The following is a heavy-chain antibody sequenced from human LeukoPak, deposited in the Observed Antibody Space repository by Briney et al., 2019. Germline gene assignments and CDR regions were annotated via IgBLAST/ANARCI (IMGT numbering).Heavy chain of an antibody. D-gene: IGHD4-17*01. V-gene: IGHV3-13*04. CDR3: ARAAYDYGDYGHWYFDL. J-gene: IGHJ2*01. CDR1: GFTFSSYD. Sequence: GGSLRLSCAASGFTFSSYDMHWVRQATGKGLEWVSAIGTAGDTYYPGSVKGRFTISRENAKNSLYLQMNSLRAGDTAVYYCARAAYDYGDYGHWYFDLWGRGTLVAVSS. CDR2: IGTAGDT.